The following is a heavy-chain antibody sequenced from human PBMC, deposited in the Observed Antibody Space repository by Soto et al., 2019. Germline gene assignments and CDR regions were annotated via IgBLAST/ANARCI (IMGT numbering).Heavy chain of an antibody. D-gene: IGHD1-26*01. CDR1: GFTFSSYA. CDR2: ISGIGGST. V-gene: IGHV3-23*01. Sequence: PGGSLRLSCAASGFTFSSYAMSWVRQGPGKGLEWVSAISGIGGSTYYADSVKGRFTISRDNSKNTLYLQMNSLRAEDTAVYYCAKVGATAYYFDYWGQGTLVTVSS. CDR3: AKVGATAYYFDY. J-gene: IGHJ4*02.